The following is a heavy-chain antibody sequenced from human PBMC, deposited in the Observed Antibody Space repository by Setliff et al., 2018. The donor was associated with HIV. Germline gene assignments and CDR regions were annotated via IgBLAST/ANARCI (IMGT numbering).Heavy chain of an antibody. CDR1: GGSINTSSYY. Sequence: SETLSLTCSVSGGSINTSSYYWAWVRQPPGNELEWIGSVYHDGTTHYRSSLRSRAAISIDTSKSQISLKVRSVTAADTAVYFCAGHPVTSGWLSLNWFDPWGQGILVTAPQ. J-gene: IGHJ5*01. CDR3: AGHPVTSGWLSLNWFDP. D-gene: IGHD6-19*01. CDR2: VYHDGTT. V-gene: IGHV4-39*07.